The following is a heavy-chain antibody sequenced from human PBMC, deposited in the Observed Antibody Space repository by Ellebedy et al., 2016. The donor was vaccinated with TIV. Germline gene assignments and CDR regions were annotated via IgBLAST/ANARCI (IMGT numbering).Heavy chain of an antibody. CDR1: GFTFSTYW. V-gene: IGHV3-7*01. Sequence: PSETLSLTCAASGFTFSTYWMSWVRQAPGKGLEWVANIKQDGSEKYYVDSVKGRFTISRDNAKNSLSLQMISLRAEDTAVYYCASGITLAGTGGYWGQGTLVTVSS. CDR3: ASGITLAGTGGY. CDR2: IKQDGSEK. D-gene: IGHD6-19*01. J-gene: IGHJ4*02.